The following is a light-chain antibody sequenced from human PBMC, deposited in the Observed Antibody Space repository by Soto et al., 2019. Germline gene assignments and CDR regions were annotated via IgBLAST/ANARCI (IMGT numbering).Light chain of an antibody. CDR1: QSVTSSY. CDR2: GAS. CDR3: QHYDNLPLT. Sequence: ETVLTQSPGTLSLSPGETGTLSCRASQSVTSSYLAWYQQKPDQAPRLLIYGASNRATGIPDRFSGSGSGTDFTLTISRLEPEDFAVYYCQHYDNLPLTFGGGTTVEIE. V-gene: IGKV3-20*01. J-gene: IGKJ4*01.